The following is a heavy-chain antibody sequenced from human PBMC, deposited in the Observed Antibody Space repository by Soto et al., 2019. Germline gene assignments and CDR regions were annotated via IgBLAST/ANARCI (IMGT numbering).Heavy chain of an antibody. Sequence: QVHLQESGPGLVLPSGTLSLTCAVSGGSITTNWWSWVRKPPGQGLEWIGEIYHSGTTNYNPALRGRVTITVDKSYHQFSPNSNSGTAADSAIYCCARDIAVPPPRGVDYWCQGNLVTVS. CDR3: ARDIAVPPPRGVDY. J-gene: IGHJ4*02. CDR2: IYHSGTT. CDR1: GGSITTNW. D-gene: IGHD6-19*01. V-gene: IGHV4-4*01.